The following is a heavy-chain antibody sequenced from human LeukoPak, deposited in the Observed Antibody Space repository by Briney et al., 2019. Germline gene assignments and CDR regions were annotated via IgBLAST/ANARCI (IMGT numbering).Heavy chain of an antibody. CDR1: GYTFTSYG. D-gene: IGHD2-15*01. J-gene: IGHJ5*02. CDR3: ARRMVAGLFDP. Sequence: ASVKVSCKASGYTFTSYGISWVRQAPGQGLEWMGWITTYNGNTNYAQKLQGRVTMTTDTSTSTAYMELRSLRSDDTAVYYCARRMVAGLFDPWGQGTLVTVSS. CDR2: ITTYNGNT. V-gene: IGHV1-18*01.